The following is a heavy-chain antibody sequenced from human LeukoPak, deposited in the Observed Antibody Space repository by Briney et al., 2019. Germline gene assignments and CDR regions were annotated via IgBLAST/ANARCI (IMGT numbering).Heavy chain of an antibody. Sequence: SETLSLTCAVYGGSFSGYYWSWIRQPPGKGLEWIGEINHSGSTNYNPSLKSRVTISVDTSKNQFSLKLSSVTAADTAVYYCARGVRDGYNYADYWGQGTLVTVSS. CDR2: INHSGST. V-gene: IGHV4-34*01. D-gene: IGHD5-24*01. CDR3: ARGVRDGYNYADY. J-gene: IGHJ4*02. CDR1: GGSFSGYY.